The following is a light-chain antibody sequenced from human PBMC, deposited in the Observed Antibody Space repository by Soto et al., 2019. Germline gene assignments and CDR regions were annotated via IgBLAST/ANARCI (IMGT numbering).Light chain of an antibody. CDR2: DAS. Sequence: DIQMTQSPSSLSASVGDRVTITCQASQDISNYLNWYQQKPGKAPKLLIYDASNLETGVPSRFSGSGSGTDFTFTISSLQAVDIATYYCQQYDNLPYTFGQGTKLEIK. CDR1: QDISNY. J-gene: IGKJ2*01. V-gene: IGKV1-33*01. CDR3: QQYDNLPYT.